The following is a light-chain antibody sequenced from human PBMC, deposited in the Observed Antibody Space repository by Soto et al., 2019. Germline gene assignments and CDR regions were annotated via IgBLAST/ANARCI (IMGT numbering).Light chain of an antibody. CDR2: GAS. Sequence: EIVVTQSPGTLSLSPGERATLSCRASQSVSSSYLAWYQQKPGQAPRLLIYGASSRATGIPDRFSGSGSGTDFTLTISRLEPEDFAVYYCQQYGSSFTWTFGQGTKVDIK. CDR3: QQYGSSFTWT. J-gene: IGKJ1*01. CDR1: QSVSSSY. V-gene: IGKV3-20*01.